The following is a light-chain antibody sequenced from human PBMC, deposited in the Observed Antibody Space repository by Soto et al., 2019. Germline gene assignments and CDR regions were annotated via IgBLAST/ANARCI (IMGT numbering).Light chain of an antibody. V-gene: IGKV3-20*01. CDR1: QSVSNNY. Sequence: EIVLTKSPATLSLSPVERSTLSCMASQSVSNNYLAWYQQKPGQAPRLLIYGASNRATGIPDRFSGSGSGTDFTLTISRLEPEDFAVYYCQQYGSSGTFGQGTKVDIK. CDR2: GAS. J-gene: IGKJ1*01. CDR3: QQYGSSGT.